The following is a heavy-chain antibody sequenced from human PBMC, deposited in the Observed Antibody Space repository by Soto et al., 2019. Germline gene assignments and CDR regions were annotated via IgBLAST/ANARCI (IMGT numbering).Heavy chain of an antibody. CDR2: IYYSGST. CDR1: GGSIRSSSYY. J-gene: IGHJ6*02. CDR3: AKTSIAAADPYYYYGMDV. D-gene: IGHD6-13*01. Sequence: KTSETLSLTCTVSGGSIRSSSYYWVWIRHPPGKGLEWIGSIYYSGSTYYNPSLKSRVTISVDTSKNQFSLKLSSVTAADTAVYYCAKTSIAAADPYYYYGMDVWGQGTTVTVSS. V-gene: IGHV4-39*01.